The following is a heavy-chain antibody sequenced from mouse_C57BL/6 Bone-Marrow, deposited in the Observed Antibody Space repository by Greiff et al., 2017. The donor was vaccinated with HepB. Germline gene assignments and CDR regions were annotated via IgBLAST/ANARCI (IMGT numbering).Heavy chain of an antibody. D-gene: IGHD1-1*01. V-gene: IGHV5-6*01. CDR2: ISSGGSYT. Sequence: EVKLVESGGDLVKPGGSLKLSCAASGFTFSSYGMSWVRQTPDKRLEWVATISSGGSYTYYPDSVKGRFTISRDNAKNTLYLQMSSLKSEDTAVYYCERWGTTVVANAMDYWGQGASVTVSS. CDR1: GFTFSSYG. J-gene: IGHJ4*01. CDR3: ERWGTTVVANAMDY.